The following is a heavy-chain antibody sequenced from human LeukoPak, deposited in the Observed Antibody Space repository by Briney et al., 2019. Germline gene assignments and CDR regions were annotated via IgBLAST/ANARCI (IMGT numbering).Heavy chain of an antibody. V-gene: IGHV4-39*01. J-gene: IGHJ5*02. D-gene: IGHD6-25*01. CDR1: GGSVSSNIHY. Sequence: SETLPLTCTVSGGSVSSNIHYWVWIRQPPGKGLEWIGSIFYSGTTYYNPSLKSRVTISVDTSKNQFSLKLSSVTAADTAVYYCARTSGYLSFWFDPWGQGTLVTVSS. CDR3: ARTSGYLSFWFDP. CDR2: IFYSGTT.